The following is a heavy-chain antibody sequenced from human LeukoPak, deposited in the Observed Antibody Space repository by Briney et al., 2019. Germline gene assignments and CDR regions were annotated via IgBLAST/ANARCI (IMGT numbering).Heavy chain of an antibody. CDR1: GFTFGTYA. CDR3: AKDQTYYYDSSGYW. J-gene: IGHJ4*02. D-gene: IGHD3-22*01. Sequence: GGSLRLSCAASGFTFGTYAMSWVRQAPGKGLEWVSAISDSGISTYYADSVKGRFTISRDNSKNTLYLQMNSLRAEDTAVYYCAKDQTYYYDSSGYWWGQGTLVTVSS. CDR2: ISDSGIST. V-gene: IGHV3-23*01.